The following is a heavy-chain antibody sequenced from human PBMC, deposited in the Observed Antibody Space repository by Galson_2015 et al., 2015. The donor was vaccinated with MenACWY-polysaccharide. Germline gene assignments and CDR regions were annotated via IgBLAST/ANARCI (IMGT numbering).Heavy chain of an antibody. CDR1: GYTFTSYD. Sequence: SVKVSCKASGYTFTSYDINWVRQAPGQGLEWMGWINPNSNNTGSAQKYQGRVTMTIDTSINTAYMELTSLKSDDRAVYYCASAFCAFDYWGQGTLVTVSS. CDR3: ASAFCAFDY. J-gene: IGHJ4*02. D-gene: IGHD2-21*01. V-gene: IGHV1-8*02. CDR2: INPNSNNT.